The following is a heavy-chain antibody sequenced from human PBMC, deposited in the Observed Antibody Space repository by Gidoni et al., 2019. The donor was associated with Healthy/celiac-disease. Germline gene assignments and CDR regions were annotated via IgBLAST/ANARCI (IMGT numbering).Heavy chain of an antibody. Sequence: QVQLVQSGAEVKKPGASVKVSCKASGYTFTSYGIRWVRQAPGQGIEWMGWISAYNGKTNYAQKLQGRVTMTTDTATSTAYMELRSLRSDDTAVYYCARGIAYYYDSSGYYKGSFDYWGQGTLVTVSS. CDR2: ISAYNGKT. J-gene: IGHJ4*02. D-gene: IGHD3-22*01. CDR3: ARGIAYYYDSSGYYKGSFDY. V-gene: IGHV1-18*01. CDR1: GYTFTSYG.